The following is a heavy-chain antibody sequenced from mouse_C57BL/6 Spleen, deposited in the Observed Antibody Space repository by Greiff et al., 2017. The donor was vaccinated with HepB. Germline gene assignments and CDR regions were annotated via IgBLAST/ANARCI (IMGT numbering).Heavy chain of an antibody. J-gene: IGHJ1*03. D-gene: IGHD3-2*02. Sequence: QVQLQQPGAELVRPGSSVKLSCKASGYTFTSYWMHWVKQRPIQGLEWIGNIDPSDSETHYNQKFKDKATLTVDKSSSTAYMQLSSLTSEDSAVYYCARRATAQATWYFDVWGTGTTVTVSS. CDR2: IDPSDSET. V-gene: IGHV1-52*01. CDR3: ARRATAQATWYFDV. CDR1: GYTFTSYW.